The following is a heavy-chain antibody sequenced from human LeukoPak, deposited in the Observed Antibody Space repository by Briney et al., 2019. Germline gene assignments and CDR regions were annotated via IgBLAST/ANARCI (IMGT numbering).Heavy chain of an antibody. J-gene: IGHJ3*02. CDR1: GGSINSY. V-gene: IGHV4-4*07. D-gene: IGHD5-12*01. Sequence: SETLSLTCTVSGGSINSYWSWIRQPAGKGLEWIGRISGSGTITYNPALQSRLSISIDTSKNQFSLKLMSVTAADTAVYYCARARGFNDAFDIWGQGTMVTVSS. CDR3: ARARGFNDAFDI. CDR2: ISGSGTI.